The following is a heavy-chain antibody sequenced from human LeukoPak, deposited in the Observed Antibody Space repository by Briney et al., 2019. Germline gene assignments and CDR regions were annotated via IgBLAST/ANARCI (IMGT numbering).Heavy chain of an antibody. CDR3: AKDLLAYDY. CDR1: GFTFSIYA. J-gene: IGHJ4*02. CDR2: ISDNGAST. V-gene: IGHV3-23*01. D-gene: IGHD2-15*01. Sequence: PGGSLRLSCAASGFTFSIYAMSWVRQAPGKGLEWVSGISDNGASTYYADFVKGRFTISRDNSKHTLYLQMNSLRAEDTAVYYCAKDLLAYDYWGQGTLATVSS.